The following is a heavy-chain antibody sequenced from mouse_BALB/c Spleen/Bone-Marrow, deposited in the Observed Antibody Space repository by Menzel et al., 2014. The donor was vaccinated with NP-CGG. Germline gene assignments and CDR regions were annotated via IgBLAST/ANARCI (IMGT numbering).Heavy chain of an antibody. CDR2: ISTYSGNT. V-gene: IGHV1-67*01. D-gene: IGHD2-2*01. Sequence: LQESGPELVRPGVSVKISCKGSGYTFTDYAMHWVKQSHAKSLGWIGVISTYSGNTNYNQKFKGKATMTVDKSSSTAYMELARLTSEDSAIYYCARSGYGYDWFAYWGQGTLVTVSA. CDR3: ARSGYGYDWFAY. CDR1: GYTFTDYA. J-gene: IGHJ3*01.